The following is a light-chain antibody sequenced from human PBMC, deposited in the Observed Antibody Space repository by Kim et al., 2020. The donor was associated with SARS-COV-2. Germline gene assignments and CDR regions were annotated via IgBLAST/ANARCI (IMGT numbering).Light chain of an antibody. CDR2: DVN. V-gene: IGLV2-14*04. CDR3: NSYTTTSTTTYV. J-gene: IGLJ1*01. CDR1: SSDGDGYDY. Sequence: ITNPCTGTSSDGDGYDYESWYQQHPGKAPNLMIYDVNERPSGVAYRFSGSKSGNTASLTISVIQAEDEADYYCNSYTTTSTTTYVFGSGTKVTVL.